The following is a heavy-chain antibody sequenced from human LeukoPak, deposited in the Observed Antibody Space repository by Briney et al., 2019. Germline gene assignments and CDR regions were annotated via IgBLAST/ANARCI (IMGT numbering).Heavy chain of an antibody. J-gene: IGHJ4*02. CDR2: INQDGSEK. D-gene: IGHD1-14*01. V-gene: IGHV3-7*01. Sequence: GGSLRLSCAASGFTFTTYWINWVRQAPGKGLEWVAVINQDGSEKYYVDSVKGRFTISRDNAKNSLYLQVNSLRAEDTAVYYCARDFRNAGDYWGQGTLVTVSS. CDR3: ARDFRNAGDY. CDR1: GFTFTTYW.